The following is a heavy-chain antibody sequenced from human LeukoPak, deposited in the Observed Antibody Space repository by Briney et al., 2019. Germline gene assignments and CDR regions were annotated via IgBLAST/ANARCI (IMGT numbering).Heavy chain of an antibody. CDR2: INRSGST. CDR1: GGSFSGYY. D-gene: IGHD3-3*01. CDR3: ARGSGDDFWSGDMGLWWFDP. Sequence: SETLSLTCAVYGGSFSGYYWSWIRQPPGKGLEWIGDINRSGSTNYNPSLESRVTISVDTSKNQFSLTLSSVTAAETAVYYCARGSGDDFWSGDMGLWWFDPWGQGTLVTVSS. J-gene: IGHJ5*02. V-gene: IGHV4-34*01.